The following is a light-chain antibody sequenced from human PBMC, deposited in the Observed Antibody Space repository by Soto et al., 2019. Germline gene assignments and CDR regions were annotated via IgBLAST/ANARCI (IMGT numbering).Light chain of an antibody. Sequence: DIVMTQSPLSLPVTPGEPASFSCRSSQSLLHSNGYNYLDWYLQKPGQSPQLLIYLGSSRASGVPDRFSGSGSGTDFTLKISRVEAEDVGVYYCMQALQTPLTFGGGTMVEIK. CDR3: MQALQTPLT. J-gene: IGKJ4*01. CDR2: LGS. V-gene: IGKV2-28*01. CDR1: QSLLHSNGYNY.